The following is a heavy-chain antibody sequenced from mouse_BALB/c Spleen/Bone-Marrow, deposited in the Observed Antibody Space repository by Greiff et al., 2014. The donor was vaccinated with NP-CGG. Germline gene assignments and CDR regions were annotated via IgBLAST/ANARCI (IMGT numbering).Heavy chain of an antibody. CDR2: IDPETGGT. D-gene: IGHD2-1*01. CDR3: TRSLYGNYVMDF. Sequence: VQVVESGAELVRPGASVALSCKASGYTFTDYEMHWVKQTPVHGLEWIGAIDPETGGTAYNQKFKGKATLTVDKSSSTAYMELRSLTSEDSAVYYCTRSLYGNYVMDFWGQGTSVTVSS. V-gene: IGHV1-15*01. CDR1: GYTFTDYE. J-gene: IGHJ4*01.